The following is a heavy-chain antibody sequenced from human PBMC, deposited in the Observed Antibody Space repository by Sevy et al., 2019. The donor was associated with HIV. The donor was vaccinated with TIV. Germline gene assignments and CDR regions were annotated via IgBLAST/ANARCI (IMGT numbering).Heavy chain of an antibody. Sequence: GGSLRLSCSASGFTFRSFSMHWVRQAPGKGLEWVAAIWYDGRTKQYADSVKGRFTISRANSKSMWNLEMNSLRAEDTALYFCARDSARVIVPTAGFDSWGQGTVVTVSS. D-gene: IGHD6-6*01. CDR1: GFTFRSFS. CDR3: ARDSARVIVPTAGFDS. V-gene: IGHV3-33*01. J-gene: IGHJ5*01. CDR2: IWYDGRTK.